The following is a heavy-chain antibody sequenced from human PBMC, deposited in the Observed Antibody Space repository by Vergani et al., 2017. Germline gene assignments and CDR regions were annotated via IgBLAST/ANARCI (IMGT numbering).Heavy chain of an antibody. Sequence: EVQLLESGGGLVQPGGSLRLSCAASGFTFSSYAMSWVRQAPGKGLEWVSAISSSSSYIYYADSVKGRFTISRDNAKNSLYLQMNSLRAEDTAVYYCARKRGGYAFDIWGQGTMVTVSS. J-gene: IGHJ3*02. D-gene: IGHD3-10*01. CDR1: GFTFSSYA. CDR2: ISSSSSYI. V-gene: IGHV3-21*01. CDR3: ARKRGGYAFDI.